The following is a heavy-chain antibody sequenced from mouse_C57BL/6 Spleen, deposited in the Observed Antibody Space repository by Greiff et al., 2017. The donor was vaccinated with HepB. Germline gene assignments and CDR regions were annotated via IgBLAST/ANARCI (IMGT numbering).Heavy chain of an antibody. J-gene: IGHJ4*01. Sequence: EVNVVESGGGLVQPGGSLKLSCAASGFTFSDYYMYWVRQTPEKRLEWVAYISNGGGSTYYPDTVKGRFTISRDNAKNTLYLQMSRLKSEDTAMYYCAKPFYYGSSSYYAMDYWGQGTSVTVSS. CDR1: GFTFSDYY. V-gene: IGHV5-12*01. CDR3: AKPFYYGSSSYYAMDY. CDR2: ISNGGGST. D-gene: IGHD1-1*01.